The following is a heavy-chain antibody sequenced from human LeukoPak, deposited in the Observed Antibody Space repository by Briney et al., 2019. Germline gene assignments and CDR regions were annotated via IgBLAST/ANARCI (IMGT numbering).Heavy chain of an antibody. J-gene: IGHJ3*02. V-gene: IGHV3-20*04. CDR3: ARGMGGRYYDSSGYYYADAFDI. Sequence: GGSLRLSCAASGFTFDDYGMSWVRQAPGKGLEWVSGINWNGGSTGYADSVKGRFTISRDNAKNSLYLQMNSLRAEDTALYYCARGMGGRYYDSSGYYYADAFDICGQGTMVTVSS. CDR2: INWNGGST. D-gene: IGHD3-22*01. CDR1: GFTFDDYG.